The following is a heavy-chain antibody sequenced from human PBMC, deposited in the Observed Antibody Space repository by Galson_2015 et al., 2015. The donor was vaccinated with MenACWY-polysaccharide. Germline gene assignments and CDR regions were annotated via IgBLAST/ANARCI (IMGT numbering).Heavy chain of an antibody. CDR1: TVTFRGSG. D-gene: IGHD2-2*01. CDR2: IQYDAVYK. CDR3: AREGSRIVFHAFDI. V-gene: IGHV3-33*01. J-gene: IGHJ3*02. Sequence: SLRLSCAASTVTFRGSGMHWVRRAPGKGLEWVAVIQYDAVYKQYLDSVRGRFSVSRDDSKNTVFLEMNTLGVEDTAVYYCAREGSRIVFHAFDIWGQGTMVTVSS.